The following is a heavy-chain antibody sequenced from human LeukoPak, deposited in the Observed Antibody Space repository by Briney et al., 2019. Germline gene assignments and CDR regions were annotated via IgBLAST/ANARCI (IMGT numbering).Heavy chain of an antibody. Sequence: GGSLRLSCAASGFTFSSYAMHWVRQAPGKSREYVSAISSNGGSTYYANSVKGRFTISRDNSKNTLYLQMGSLRAEEMAVYYCARDPESYDFWTGYPDYWGQGTLVTVFS. D-gene: IGHD3-3*01. V-gene: IGHV3-64*01. CDR3: ARDPESYDFWTGYPDY. CDR1: GFTFSSYA. J-gene: IGHJ4*02. CDR2: ISSNGGST.